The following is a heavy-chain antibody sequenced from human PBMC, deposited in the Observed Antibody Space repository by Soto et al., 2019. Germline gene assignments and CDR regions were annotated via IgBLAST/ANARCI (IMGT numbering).Heavy chain of an antibody. CDR3: SRDGRVVPSAMKFY. CDR2: ISAYNGDT. J-gene: IGHJ4*02. D-gene: IGHD2-2*01. CDR1: GYPFTTYG. V-gene: IGHV1-18*01. Sequence: QVQLVQSGGEVKKPGASVKVSCTASGYPFTTYGISWVRQAPGQGLEWMGWISAYNGDTNYAQKLQGRVTMTTDTSTNTAYMELRSLRSDDTAVYYCSRDGRVVPSAMKFYWGQGTLVTVSS.